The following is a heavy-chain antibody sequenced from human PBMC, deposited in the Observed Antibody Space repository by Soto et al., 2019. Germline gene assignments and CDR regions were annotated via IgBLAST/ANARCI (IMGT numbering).Heavy chain of an antibody. D-gene: IGHD3-10*01. V-gene: IGHV3-33*01. CDR1: GFTFSSYG. J-gene: IGHJ5*02. CDR2: IWYDGSNK. CDR3: ARDMPANYYYGSGSYYNLYNWFDP. Sequence: GGSLRLSCAASGFTFSSYGMHWVRQAPGKGLEWVAVIWYDGSNKYYADSVKGRFTISRDNSKNTLYLQMNSLRAEDTAVYYWARDMPANYYYGSGSYYNLYNWFDPWGQGTLVTVSS.